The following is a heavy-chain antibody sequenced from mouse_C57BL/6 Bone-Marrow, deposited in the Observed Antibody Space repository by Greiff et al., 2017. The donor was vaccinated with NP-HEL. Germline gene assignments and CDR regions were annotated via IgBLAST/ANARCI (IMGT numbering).Heavy chain of an antibody. D-gene: IGHD2-4*01. CDR2: IYPGSGST. CDR3: ARKDDYPAWFAY. CDR1: GYTFTSYW. J-gene: IGHJ3*01. V-gene: IGHV1-55*01. Sequence: QVQLQQPGAELVKPGASVKMSCKASGYTFTSYWITWVKQRPGQGLEWIGDIYPGSGSTNYNEKFKRKATLTVDTSSSTAYMQLSSLTSEDSAVYYCARKDDYPAWFAYWGQGTLVTVSA.